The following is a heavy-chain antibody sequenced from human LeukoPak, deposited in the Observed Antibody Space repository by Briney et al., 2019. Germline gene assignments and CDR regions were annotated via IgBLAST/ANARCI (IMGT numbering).Heavy chain of an antibody. V-gene: IGHV4-34*01. CDR3: AGRHDILTGYYPFDY. Sequence: SETLSLTCAVYGGSFSSYYWSWIRQPPGKGLEWIGEINQSGSTNYNPSLKSRVTISVDTSKSQFSLKLSSVTAADTAVYYCAGRHDILTGYYPFDYWGQGTLVTVSS. J-gene: IGHJ4*02. CDR1: GGSFSSYY. CDR2: INQSGST. D-gene: IGHD3-9*01.